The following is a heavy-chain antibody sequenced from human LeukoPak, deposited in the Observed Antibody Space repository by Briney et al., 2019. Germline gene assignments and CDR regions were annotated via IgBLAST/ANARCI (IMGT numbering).Heavy chain of an antibody. J-gene: IGHJ6*03. CDR3: ARSQDGSGSYFYYFYIDV. D-gene: IGHD3-10*01. CDR1: GFTFNTYS. Sequence: PGGSLRLSCEASGFTFNTYSMNWARQAPGKGLEWVAHIKEDGSEKYYVDSVKGRFTISRDNAKNSVYLQMNSLRAEDTAVYYCARSQDGSGSYFYYFYIDVWGKGTTV. V-gene: IGHV3-7*01. CDR2: IKEDGSEK.